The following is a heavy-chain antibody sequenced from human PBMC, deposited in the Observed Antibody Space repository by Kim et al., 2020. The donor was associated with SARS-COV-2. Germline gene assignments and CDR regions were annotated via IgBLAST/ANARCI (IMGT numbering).Heavy chain of an antibody. CDR1: GGSISSSSYY. D-gene: IGHD4-4*01. CDR2: IYYSGST. CDR3: AKTGSVRDPFDY. V-gene: IGHV4-39*01. J-gene: IGHJ4*02. Sequence: SETLSLTCTVSGGSISSSSYYWGWIRQPPGKGLEWIGSIYYSGSTYYNPSLKSRVTISVDTSKNQFSLKLSSVTAADTAVYYCAKTGSVRDPFDYWGQGTLVTVSS.